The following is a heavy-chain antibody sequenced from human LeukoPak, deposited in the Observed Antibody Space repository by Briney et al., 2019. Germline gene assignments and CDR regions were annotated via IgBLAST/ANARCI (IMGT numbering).Heavy chain of an antibody. Sequence: PPETPSLTSTHPVGSIRRYNSRCSRHPPRKRRERIWYIYFSVNTNYNHSLESRVSISVDKSKNQFSLKLSSVTAADTAVYYCARNLWFGESSDAFYIWGQGTMVTVSS. CDR3: ARNLWFGESSDAFYI. V-gene: IGHV4-59*01. CDR2: IYFSVNT. J-gene: IGHJ3*02. CDR1: VGSIRRYN. D-gene: IGHD3-10*01.